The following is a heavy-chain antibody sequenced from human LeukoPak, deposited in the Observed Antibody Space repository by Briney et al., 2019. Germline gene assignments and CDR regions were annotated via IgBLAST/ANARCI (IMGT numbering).Heavy chain of an antibody. CDR3: ARVGTAAYDAFDI. V-gene: IGHV3-74*01. D-gene: IGHD1/OR15-1a*01. J-gene: IGHJ3*02. CDR2: INSDGSST. CDR1: GFTFSSYW. Sequence: GGSLRLSCAASGFTFSSYWMHWVRQAPGKGLVWVSRINSDGSSTSYADSVKGRFTISRDNAKNTLYLQMKSLRAEDTAVYYCARVGTAAYDAFDIWGQGTMVTVSS.